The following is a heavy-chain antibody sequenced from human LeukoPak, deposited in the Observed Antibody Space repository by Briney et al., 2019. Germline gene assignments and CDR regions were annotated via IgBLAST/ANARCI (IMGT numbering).Heavy chain of an antibody. CDR1: GFTFSSYS. J-gene: IGHJ4*02. CDR3: ARVSRPGPGLDY. Sequence: GGSLRLPCAASGFTFSSYSMNWVRQAPGKGLEWVSSISSSSSYIYYADSVKGRFTIPRDNAKNSLYLQMNSLRAEDTAVYYCARVSRPGPGLDYWGQGTLVTVSS. CDR2: ISSSSSYI. V-gene: IGHV3-21*01.